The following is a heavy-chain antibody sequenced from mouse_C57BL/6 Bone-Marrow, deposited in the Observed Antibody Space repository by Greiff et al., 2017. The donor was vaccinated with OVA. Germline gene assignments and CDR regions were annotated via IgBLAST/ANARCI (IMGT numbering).Heavy chain of an antibody. CDR2: IDPSDSET. J-gene: IGHJ1*03. CDR3: AYYGSSYGYFDV. CDR1: GYTFTSYW. V-gene: IGHV1-52*01. Sequence: QVQLQQSGAELVRPGSSVKLSCKASGYTFTSYWMHWVKQRPIQGLEWIGNIDPSDSETHYNQKFKDKATLTVDKSSSTAYMQLSSLTSEDSAVYYCAYYGSSYGYFDVWGTGTTVTVSS. D-gene: IGHD1-1*01.